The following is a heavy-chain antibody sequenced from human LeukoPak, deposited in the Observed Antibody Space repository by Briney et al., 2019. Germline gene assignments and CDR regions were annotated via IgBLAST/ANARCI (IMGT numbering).Heavy chain of an antibody. Sequence: SETLSLTCTVSGGSISSSSYYWGWIRQPPGKGLEWIGSIYYSGITYYNPSLKSRVTISVDTSKNQFSLKLSSVTAADTAVYYCARAYSSSWYYFDYWGQGTLVTVSS. V-gene: IGHV4-39*01. J-gene: IGHJ4*02. D-gene: IGHD6-13*01. CDR1: GGSISSSSYY. CDR3: ARAYSSSWYYFDY. CDR2: IYYSGIT.